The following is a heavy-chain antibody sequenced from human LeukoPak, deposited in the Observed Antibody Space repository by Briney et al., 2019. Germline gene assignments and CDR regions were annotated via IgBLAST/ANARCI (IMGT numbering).Heavy chain of an antibody. V-gene: IGHV3-23*01. CDR2: ISGSGGNT. J-gene: IGHJ4*02. D-gene: IGHD3-16*01. CDR3: AGVTFGEVFPPV. CDR1: GFALSSYP. Sequence: PGGSLRLSCAASGFALSSYPMSWVRRAPGKGLERVSSISGSGGNTYYADCVEGLFTLSRENYRNTLYLQMTSLRVDDTAVYYCAGVTFGEVFPPVWGQGTLVTVSS.